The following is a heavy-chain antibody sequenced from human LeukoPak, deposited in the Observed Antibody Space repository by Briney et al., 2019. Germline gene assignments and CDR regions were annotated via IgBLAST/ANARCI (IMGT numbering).Heavy chain of an antibody. CDR2: IRTSSTYI. V-gene: IGHV3-21*01. J-gene: IGHJ4*02. CDR3: ARDASGSGKGLIDL. Sequence: PGGSQRLFCAPSAFTLRSYSMLWVRQAPGKGLEWVPYIRTSSTYIYYADSVKGRVSISRDNAQNTLYLHMESLRAEDTAVYYCARDASGSGKGLIDLWGQGTLVTVSS. D-gene: IGHD1-26*01. CDR1: AFTLRSYS.